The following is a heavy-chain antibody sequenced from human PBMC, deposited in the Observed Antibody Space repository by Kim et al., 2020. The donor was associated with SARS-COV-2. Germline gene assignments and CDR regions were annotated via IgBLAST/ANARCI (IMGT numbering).Heavy chain of an antibody. J-gene: IGHJ6*02. Sequence: RFTISRDNSKNTLYLQMNSLRAEDTAVYYCANSAIAARPPVTYYYYGMDVWGQGTTVTVSS. V-gene: IGHV3-23*01. CDR3: ANSAIAARPPVTYYYYGMDV. D-gene: IGHD6-6*01.